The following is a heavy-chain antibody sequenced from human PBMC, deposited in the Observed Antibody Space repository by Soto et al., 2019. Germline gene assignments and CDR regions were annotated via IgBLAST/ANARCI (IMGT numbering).Heavy chain of an antibody. CDR3: ARGGSSDWQVALDI. CDR1: AGSFSHYY. J-gene: IGHJ3*02. D-gene: IGHD6-19*01. Sequence: QVQQQPWGAGLLKPSEPLSLTCAVYAGSFSHYYWNWIRQSPGKGLEWIGKIKHSGSSNYNPSLRSRVSISVDMSKNQFSLRLTSVTAADTAVYYCARGGSSDWQVALDIWGQGTMVTVSS. CDR2: IKHSGSS. V-gene: IGHV4-34*01.